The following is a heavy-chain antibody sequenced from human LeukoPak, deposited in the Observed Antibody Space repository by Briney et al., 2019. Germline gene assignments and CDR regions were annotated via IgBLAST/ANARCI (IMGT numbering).Heavy chain of an antibody. D-gene: IGHD5-12*01. J-gene: IGHJ6*04. V-gene: IGHV3-30*04. CDR3: ARIHSGFDPPYSYYGMDV. Sequence: PGRSLRLSCAASGFTFSEFGIHWVRQAPGKGLEWLAVISYDGSMKYYGDSVKGRFTNSRDNSRNTLYLQMNSLRAEDTAVYYCARIHSGFDPPYSYYGMDVWGRGTTVTVSS. CDR1: GFTFSEFG. CDR2: ISYDGSMK.